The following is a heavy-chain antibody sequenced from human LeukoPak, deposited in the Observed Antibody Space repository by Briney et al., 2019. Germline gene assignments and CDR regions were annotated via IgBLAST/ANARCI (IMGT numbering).Heavy chain of an antibody. CDR3: TREQWLPDY. D-gene: IGHD5-24*01. V-gene: IGHV3-11*05. CDR1: GFNFSDYY. CDR2: ISKTSSYT. J-gene: IGHJ4*02. Sequence: GGSLRLSCAASGFNFSDYYRNWIRQAPGKGLEWVSQISKTSSYTNYADSVKGRFTISRDNARNSLYLQMNSLRAEDTAVYYCTREQWLPDYWGQGTLVTVSS.